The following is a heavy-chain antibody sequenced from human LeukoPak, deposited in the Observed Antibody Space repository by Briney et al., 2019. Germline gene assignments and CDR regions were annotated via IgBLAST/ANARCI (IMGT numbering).Heavy chain of an antibody. CDR1: GFTVSSNY. CDR2: LYSGGST. V-gene: IGHV3-53*01. J-gene: IGHJ3*02. Sequence: SGGSLRLSCAASGFTVSSNYMSWVRQAPGKGLEWVSVLYSGGSTYYADSVKGRFTISRDNSKNTLYLQMNSLRAEDTAVYYCAREGQPHDAFDIWGQGTMVTVSS. CDR3: AREGQPHDAFDI. D-gene: IGHD5-18*01.